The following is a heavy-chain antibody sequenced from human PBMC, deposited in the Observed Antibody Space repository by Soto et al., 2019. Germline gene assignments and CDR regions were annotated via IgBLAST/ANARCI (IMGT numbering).Heavy chain of an antibody. D-gene: IGHD3-22*01. CDR2: IYRDEST. CDR3: ARERSGTIYYDSSGFLY. Sequence: EVQLVESGGGLIQSGGSLRLSCAASGFNVSSNYMSWVRQAPGQGLEWVSVIYRDESTHYADSVRGRFTISRDNSKNTLYLQMNSLRAEDTAVYYCARERSGTIYYDSSGFLYWGRGTTVAVSS. V-gene: IGHV3-53*01. CDR1: GFNVSSNY. J-gene: IGHJ6*02.